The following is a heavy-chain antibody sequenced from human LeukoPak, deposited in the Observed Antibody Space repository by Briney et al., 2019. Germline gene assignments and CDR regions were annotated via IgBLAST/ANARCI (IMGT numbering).Heavy chain of an antibody. D-gene: IGHD3-22*01. Sequence: GASVKVSCKASGCTFSSYAISWVRQAPGQGLEWMGMIIPIFGIANYAQKFQGRVTITADKSTSTAYMELSSLRPEETAVYYCASGGGITMIVVDFDYGGQGTLVTVSS. CDR2: IIPIFGIA. V-gene: IGHV1-69*04. J-gene: IGHJ4*02. CDR3: ASGGGITMIVVDFDY. CDR1: GCTFSSYA.